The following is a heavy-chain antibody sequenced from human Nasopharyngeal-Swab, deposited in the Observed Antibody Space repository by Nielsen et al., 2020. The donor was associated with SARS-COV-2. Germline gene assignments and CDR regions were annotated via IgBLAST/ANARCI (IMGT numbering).Heavy chain of an antibody. CDR1: GFTFSSYA. CDR3: AKLVRQLVRGDNWFDP. CDR2: ISNTGGTT. J-gene: IGHJ5*02. Sequence: GVLKISCAASGFTFSSYAVSWVRQAPGKGLEWVSAISNTGGTTYYADSVKGRFTISRDNSKNTLYLQMNSLRAEDTAVYYCAKLVRQLVRGDNWFDPWGQGTPVTVSS. V-gene: IGHV3-23*01. D-gene: IGHD6-13*01.